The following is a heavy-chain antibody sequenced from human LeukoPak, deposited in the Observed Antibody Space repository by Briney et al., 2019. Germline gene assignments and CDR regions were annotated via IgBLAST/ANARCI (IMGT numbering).Heavy chain of an antibody. V-gene: IGHV4-61*08. CDR1: GGSISSGGYY. CDR3: ARATLGKGFDY. Sequence: PSETLSLTCTVSGGSISSGGYYWSWIRQPPGKGLEWIGYIYYSGSTNYNPSLKSRVTISVDTSKNQFSLKLSSVTAADTAVYYCARATLGKGFDYWGQGTLVTVSS. CDR2: IYYSGST. J-gene: IGHJ4*02.